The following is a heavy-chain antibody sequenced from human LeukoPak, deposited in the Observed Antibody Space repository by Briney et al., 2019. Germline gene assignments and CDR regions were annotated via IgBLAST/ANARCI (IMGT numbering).Heavy chain of an antibody. Sequence: GGSLRLSPAASGFTFSSYAMHWGRQAPGRGRGWGAVISYDGSNKYYADSVKGRFTISRDNSTNTLYLPMNRLRAEDTAVYYCARAGVGGTKDWDYYYYYGMDVWGQGTTVTVSS. J-gene: IGHJ6*02. CDR3: ARAGVGGTKDWDYYYYYGMDV. CDR1: GFTFSSYA. V-gene: IGHV3-30*04. CDR2: ISYDGSNK. D-gene: IGHD6-19*01.